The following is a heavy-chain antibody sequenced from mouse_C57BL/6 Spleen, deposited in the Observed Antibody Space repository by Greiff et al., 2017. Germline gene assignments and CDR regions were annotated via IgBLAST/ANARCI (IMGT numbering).Heavy chain of an antibody. CDR2: IDPENGDT. CDR3: TFYDGGFAY. V-gene: IGHV14-4*01. CDR1: GFNIKDDY. J-gene: IGHJ3*01. Sequence: EVQLQQSGAELVRPGASVKLSCTASGFNIKDDYMHWVKQRPEQGLEWIGWIDPENGDTEYASKFQGKATIPADTSSNTAYLQLSSLTSEDTAVYYCTFYDGGFAYWGQGTLVTVSA. D-gene: IGHD2-3*01.